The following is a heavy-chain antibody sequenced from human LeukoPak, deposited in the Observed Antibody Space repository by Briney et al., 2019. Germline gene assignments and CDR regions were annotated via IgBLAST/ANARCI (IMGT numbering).Heavy chain of an antibody. D-gene: IGHD4-17*01. Sequence: SETLSLTCTVSGGSISSYYWSWIRQPAGKGLEWIGRIYTSGSTNYNPSLKSRVTMSVDTSKNQFSLKLSSVTAADTAVYHCARGAPYGDYLDYWGQGTLVTVSS. J-gene: IGHJ4*02. CDR3: ARGAPYGDYLDY. V-gene: IGHV4-4*07. CDR1: GGSISSYY. CDR2: IYTSGST.